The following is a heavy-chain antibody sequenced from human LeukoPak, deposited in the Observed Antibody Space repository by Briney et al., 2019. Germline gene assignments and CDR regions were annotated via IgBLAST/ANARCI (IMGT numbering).Heavy chain of an antibody. CDR1: GYTFTSYG. CDR2: ISAYNGST. J-gene: IGHJ6*02. V-gene: IGHV1-18*01. Sequence: EASVKVSCKASGYTFTSYGISLVRQAPGQGLEWMGWISAYNGSTNYAQKLQGRVTMTTDTSTSTAYMELRSLRSDDTAVYYCARDPGASAGVYYYYGMGVWGQGTTVTVSS. D-gene: IGHD4/OR15-4a*01. CDR3: ARDPGASAGVYYYYGMGV.